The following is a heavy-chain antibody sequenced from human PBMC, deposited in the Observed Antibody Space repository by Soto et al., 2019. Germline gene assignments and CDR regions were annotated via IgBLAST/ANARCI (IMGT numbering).Heavy chain of an antibody. CDR3: SRDGGRHRTNGV. V-gene: IGHV3-66*01. D-gene: IGHD2-8*01. CDR2: IFSGGDT. J-gene: IGHJ3*01. Sequence: EVQLVESGGGLVQPGGSLTLSCTASGFSVSNNFMKWVRQAPGKGLEWVSLIFSGGDTRYADFVRGRFTISRDNSKNTVYLQMNSLRVEDAAVYYCSRDGGRHRTNGVWGQGTIFTLSS. CDR1: GFSVSNNF.